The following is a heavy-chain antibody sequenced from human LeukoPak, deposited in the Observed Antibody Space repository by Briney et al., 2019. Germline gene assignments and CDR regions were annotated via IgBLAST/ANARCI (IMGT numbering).Heavy chain of an antibody. CDR2: ISSSGNKI. D-gene: IGHD6-19*01. J-gene: IGHJ5*02. Sequence: PGGSLRLSCAGSGFTFSSYEMNWVRQAPGKGLQWVSYISSSGNKIYYANSVKGRFTISRDNAKNSLSLQMNSLRVEDTAVYYCARGHRPQYTSVWDIWFDPWGQGTLVTVSS. CDR3: ARGHRPQYTSVWDIWFDP. CDR1: GFTFSSYE. V-gene: IGHV3-48*03.